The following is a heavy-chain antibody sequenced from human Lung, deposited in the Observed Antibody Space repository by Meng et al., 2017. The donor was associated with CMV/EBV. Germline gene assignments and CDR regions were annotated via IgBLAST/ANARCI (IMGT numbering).Heavy chain of an antibody. CDR3: AKAYSSSSVGTNRGFDY. V-gene: IGHV3-23*01. CDR1: GFTFSSYA. J-gene: IGHJ4*02. Sequence: GEXXKISCAASGFTFSSYAVSWVRQAPGKGLEWVSAISGSGGSTYYADSVKGRFTISRDNSKNTLYLQMNSLRAEDTAVYYCAKAYSSSSVGTNRGFDYWGQGTLVTVSS. D-gene: IGHD6-6*01. CDR2: ISGSGGST.